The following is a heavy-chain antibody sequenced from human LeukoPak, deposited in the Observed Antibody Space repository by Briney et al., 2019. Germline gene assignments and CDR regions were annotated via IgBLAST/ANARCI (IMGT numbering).Heavy chain of an antibody. CDR2: VYYDGGT. D-gene: IGHD5-18*01. CDR3: ARYGSSPATYFDC. CDR1: GGSISGYY. Sequence: SETLSLTCSVSGGSISGYYWSWIRQPPGKGLEWIGWVYYDGGTSYNPSLKNRVSMSVDTSKNQFSLKLSSVTAADTAMYYCARYGSSPATYFDCWGQGPLVTVSS. V-gene: IGHV4-59*01. J-gene: IGHJ4*02.